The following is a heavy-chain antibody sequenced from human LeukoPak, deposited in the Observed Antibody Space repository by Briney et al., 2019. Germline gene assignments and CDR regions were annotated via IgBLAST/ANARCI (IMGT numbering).Heavy chain of an antibody. CDR3: ARALLWFGELFDYGMDV. Sequence: GGSLRLSCAASGFTVSSNYMSWVRQAPGKGLEWVSVIYSGSSTYYADSVKGRFTISRDNSKNTPYLQMNSLRAEDTAVYYCARALLWFGELFDYGMDVWGKGTTVTVSS. J-gene: IGHJ6*04. CDR1: GFTVSSNY. V-gene: IGHV3-53*01. D-gene: IGHD3-10*01. CDR2: IYSGSST.